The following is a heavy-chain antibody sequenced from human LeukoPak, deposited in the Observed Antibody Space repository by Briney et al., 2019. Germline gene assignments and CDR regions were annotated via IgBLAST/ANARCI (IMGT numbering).Heavy chain of an antibody. CDR1: GYTFTGYY. J-gene: IGHJ3*02. V-gene: IGHV1-2*04. D-gene: IGHD3-9*01. CDR3: ARGRYYDILTGPIGPAFDI. Sequence: ASVKVSCKASGYTFTGYYMHWVRQAPGQGRDWRGWINPNRGGTNYAQKFQGWVTMTRDTSISTAYMELSRLRSDDTAVYYCARGRYYDILTGPIGPAFDIWGQGTMVTVSS. CDR2: INPNRGGT.